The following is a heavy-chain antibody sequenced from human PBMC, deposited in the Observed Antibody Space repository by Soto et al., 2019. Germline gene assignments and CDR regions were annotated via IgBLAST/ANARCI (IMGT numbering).Heavy chain of an antibody. V-gene: IGHV1-3*01. CDR3: ARGPTYRRFLTGSYYDY. CDR1: GYTFTSYA. Sequence: GASVKVSCKASGYTFTSYAMHWVRQAPGQRLEWMGWINAGNGNTKYSQKFLGRVTITRDTSASTVYMELSSLRSEDTAVYYCARGPTYRRFLTGSYYDYWGQGTLVTVSS. D-gene: IGHD3-9*01. J-gene: IGHJ4*02. CDR2: INAGNGNT.